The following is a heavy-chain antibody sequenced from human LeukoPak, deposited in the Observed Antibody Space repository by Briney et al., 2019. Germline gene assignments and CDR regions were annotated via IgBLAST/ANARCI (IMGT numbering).Heavy chain of an antibody. V-gene: IGHV4-59*01. Sequence: PSETLSLTCTVSGGSITSYYWSWIRQPPGKGLEWIGYISYGGDTDYKRSLKSRVTISLDTSKNQFSLKLSSVPAAHTGVYYCARDFFWGQGTLVTVSS. CDR2: ISYGGDT. D-gene: IGHD2/OR15-2a*01. CDR1: GGSITSYY. CDR3: ARDFF. J-gene: IGHJ4*02.